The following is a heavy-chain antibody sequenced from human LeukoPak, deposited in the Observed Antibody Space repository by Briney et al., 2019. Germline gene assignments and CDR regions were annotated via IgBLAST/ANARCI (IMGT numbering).Heavy chain of an antibody. CDR3: ARDFSSSSTVYYYYYMDV. CDR1: GGSINNYY. V-gene: IGHV4-59*12. D-gene: IGHD6-6*01. J-gene: IGHJ6*03. Sequence: PSETLSLTCAVSGGSINNYYRSWIRQPPGKGLGWIGYIYDSGSTNYNPSLKSRVTISLDTSKNQFSLKLSSVTAADTAIYYCARDFSSSSTVYYYYYMDVWGKGTTVTVSS. CDR2: IYDSGST.